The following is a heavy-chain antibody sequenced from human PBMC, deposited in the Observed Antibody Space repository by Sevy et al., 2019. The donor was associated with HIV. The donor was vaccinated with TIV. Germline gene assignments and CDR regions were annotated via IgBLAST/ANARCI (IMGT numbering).Heavy chain of an antibody. CDR3: GKGAGHGAWLASN. CDR2: IKWDGITT. J-gene: IGHJ4*02. CDR1: GFTFDDYS. Sequence: GGSLRLSCAASGFTFDDYSMHWVRQAPGKGLEWVSLIKWDGITTQYTDSVKGRFIISRDNSKNSLYLQMNSLRPEDTALYYCGKGAGHGAWLASNWGQGTLVTVSS. V-gene: IGHV3-43D*04. D-gene: IGHD3-9*01.